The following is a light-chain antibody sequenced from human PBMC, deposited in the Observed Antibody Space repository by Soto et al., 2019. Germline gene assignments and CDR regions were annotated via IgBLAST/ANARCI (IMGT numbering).Light chain of an antibody. CDR3: QQRSNWPPT. CDR1: QSVSSY. J-gene: IGKJ4*01. Sequence: EIVLTQSPATLSLSPGERATLSCRASQSVSSYLAWYQQKPGQAPRLLIYDASNRATGIPARFSGSGSGTDFTLTISILEPEDFAVYYCQQRSNWPPTFGEGPKVEIK. V-gene: IGKV3-11*01. CDR2: DAS.